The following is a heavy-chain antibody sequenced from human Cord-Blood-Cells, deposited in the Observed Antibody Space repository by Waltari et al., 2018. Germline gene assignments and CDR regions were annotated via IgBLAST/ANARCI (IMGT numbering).Heavy chain of an antibody. Sequence: QVQLVQSGAAVKKPGSSVKVSCKAPGSTFSSYALSWVRQPPGQGLEWMGGIIPIFGTANYAQKFQGRVTITADKSTSTAYMELSSLRSEDTAVYYCASIAARPGYWGQGTLVTVSS. D-gene: IGHD6-6*01. CDR1: GSTFSSYA. V-gene: IGHV1-69*06. CDR2: IIPIFGTA. CDR3: ASIAARPGY. J-gene: IGHJ4*02.